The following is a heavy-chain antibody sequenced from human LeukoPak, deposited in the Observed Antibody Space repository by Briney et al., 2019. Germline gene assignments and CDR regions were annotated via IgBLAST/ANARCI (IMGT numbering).Heavy chain of an antibody. CDR3: ARGHYDILTGYLNWFDP. CDR2: INPSGGST. CDR1: GYTFTSYY. Sequence: ASVKVSCKASGYTFTSYYMHWVRQAPGQGLEWMGIINPSGGSTSYAQKFQGRVTMTRDTSTSTVYMELSSLRSEDTAVYYCARGHYDILTGYLNWFDPRGQGTLVTVSS. D-gene: IGHD3-9*01. V-gene: IGHV1-46*01. J-gene: IGHJ5*02.